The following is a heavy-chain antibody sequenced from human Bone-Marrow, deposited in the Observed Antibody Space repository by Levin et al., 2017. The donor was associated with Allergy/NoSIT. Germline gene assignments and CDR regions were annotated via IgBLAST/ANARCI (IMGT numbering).Heavy chain of an antibody. CDR2: IYYAGDT. Sequence: SETLSLTCSVSGGSISSSTSYGGWIRQAPGKGLEWIGIIYYAGDTFYSPSLKSRITMSVDTSKNQFSLKVTSVTAADTAVYYCARLLRELTGAFDYWGQGILVTVSS. CDR3: ARLLRELTGAFDY. J-gene: IGHJ4*02. CDR1: GGSISSSTSY. V-gene: IGHV4-39*01. D-gene: IGHD7-27*01.